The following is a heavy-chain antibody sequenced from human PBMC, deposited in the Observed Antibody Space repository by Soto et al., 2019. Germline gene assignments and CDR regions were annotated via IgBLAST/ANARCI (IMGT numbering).Heavy chain of an antibody. CDR1: GGSFSGYY. CDR3: AGSAGGYYYGMDV. Sequence: SETLSLTCAVYGGSFSGYYWSWIRQPPGKGLEWIGEINHSGSTNYNPSLKSRVTISADKSISTAYLQWSSLKASDTAMYYCAGSAGGYYYGMDVWGQGTTVTVSS. J-gene: IGHJ6*02. CDR2: INHSGST. D-gene: IGHD2-8*02. V-gene: IGHV4-34*01.